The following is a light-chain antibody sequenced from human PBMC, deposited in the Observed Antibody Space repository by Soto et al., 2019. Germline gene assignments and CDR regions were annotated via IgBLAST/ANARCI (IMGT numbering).Light chain of an antibody. CDR1: QDISNY. CDR2: DAS. Sequence: DIQMTQSPSSLSASVGERVTITCQASQDISNYLNWYQQKPGKAPKLLIYDASSLQTGVPSRFSGSGSGTDFSLTISSLQPEDFATYYCQQSYSTPPWTFGQGTKVDIK. V-gene: IGKV1-39*01. CDR3: QQSYSTPPWT. J-gene: IGKJ1*01.